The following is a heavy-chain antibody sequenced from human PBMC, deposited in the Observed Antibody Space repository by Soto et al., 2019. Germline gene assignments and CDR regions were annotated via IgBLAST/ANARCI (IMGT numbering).Heavy chain of an antibody. J-gene: IGHJ4*02. CDR3: ARLRITMTTVDY. CDR1: GFTFSDYY. Sequence: GGSLRLSCAASGFTFSDYYMSWIRQAPGKGLEWVSYISSSSSYTNYADSVKGRFTISRDNAKNSLYLQMNSLRAEDTAVYYCARLRITMTTVDYWGQGTLVTVSS. V-gene: IGHV3-11*06. D-gene: IGHD3-22*01. CDR2: ISSSSSYT.